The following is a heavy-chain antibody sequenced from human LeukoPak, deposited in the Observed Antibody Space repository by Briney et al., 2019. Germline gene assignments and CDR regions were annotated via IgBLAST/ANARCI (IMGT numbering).Heavy chain of an antibody. Sequence: GGSLRLSCAASGFTFDDYAMHWVRQAPGKGLEWVSGISWNSGSIGYADSVKGRFTISGDNAKNSLYLQMNSLRAEDTALYYCAKGNPLWFGELSPYYFDYWGQGTLVTVSS. CDR1: GFTFDDYA. CDR2: ISWNSGSI. V-gene: IGHV3-9*01. J-gene: IGHJ4*02. D-gene: IGHD3-10*01. CDR3: AKGNPLWFGELSPYYFDY.